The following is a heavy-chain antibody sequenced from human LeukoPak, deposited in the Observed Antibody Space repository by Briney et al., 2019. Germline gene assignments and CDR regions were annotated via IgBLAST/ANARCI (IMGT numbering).Heavy chain of an antibody. CDR2: IYTSGST. CDR3: ARDYDILTGTNWFDP. Sequence: PSETLSLTCTVSGGSISSYYWSWIRQPAGKGLEWIGRIYTSGSTNYNPSLKSRVTMSVDTSKNQFSLKLSSVTAADTAVYYCARDYDILTGTNWFDPWGQGTLVAVSS. CDR1: GGSISSYY. D-gene: IGHD3-9*01. V-gene: IGHV4-4*07. J-gene: IGHJ5*02.